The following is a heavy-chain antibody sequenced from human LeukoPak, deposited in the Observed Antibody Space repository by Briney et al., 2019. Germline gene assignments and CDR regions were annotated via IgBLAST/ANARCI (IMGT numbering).Heavy chain of an antibody. CDR2: IYTSGTT. CDR1: GGSISSYY. J-gene: IGHJ3*02. CDR3: ARGPYYADTPGAFDI. Sequence: SETLSLTCTVSGGSISSYYWSWIRQPAGKGLEWIGRIYTSGTTHYNPSLKSRVTMSVDTSKNQFSLKLSSVTAADTAVYYCARGPYYADTPGAFDIWGQGTMVTVSS. V-gene: IGHV4-4*07. D-gene: IGHD2/OR15-2a*01.